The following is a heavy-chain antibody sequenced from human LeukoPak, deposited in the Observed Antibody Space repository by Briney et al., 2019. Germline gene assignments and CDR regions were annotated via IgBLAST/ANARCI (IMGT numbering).Heavy chain of an antibody. V-gene: IGHV3-21*01. CDR3: ARFLEWLLYSPRFYYYGMDV. CDR2: ISSSSSYI. Sequence: GGSLRLSCAASGFTFSSYSMNWVRQAPGKGLEWVSSISSSSSYIYYADSVKGRFTISRDNAKNSLYLQMNSLRAEDTAVYYCARFLEWLLYSPRFYYYGMDVRGQGTTVTVSS. D-gene: IGHD3-3*01. J-gene: IGHJ6*02. CDR1: GFTFSSYS.